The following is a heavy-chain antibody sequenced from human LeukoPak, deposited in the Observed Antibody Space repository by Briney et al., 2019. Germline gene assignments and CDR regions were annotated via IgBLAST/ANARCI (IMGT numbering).Heavy chain of an antibody. Sequence: PSETLSLTCTVSGGSISIYNWSWIRQPPGKGLEWIGSIYYSGNTNYNPSLKSRVTISVDTSKNHFSLKLSSVTAADTAVYYCARWGYDSSGYYSAYFDYWGQGTLVTVSS. CDR1: GGSISIYN. V-gene: IGHV4-59*01. J-gene: IGHJ4*02. D-gene: IGHD3-22*01. CDR2: IYYSGNT. CDR3: ARWGYDSSGYYSAYFDY.